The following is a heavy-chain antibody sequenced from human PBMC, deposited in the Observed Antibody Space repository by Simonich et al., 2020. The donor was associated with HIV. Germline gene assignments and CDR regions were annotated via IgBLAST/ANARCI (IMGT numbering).Heavy chain of an antibody. Sequence: QVQLQESGPGLVKPSETLSLTCAVPGYFISSGYYWGWIRQPPGKGLEWIGSIYHSGSTYYNPSLKSRVTISVDMSKNQFSLKLSSVTAADTAVYYCARALGHYSTTWYWDYWGQGTLVTVSS. CDR2: IYHSGST. V-gene: IGHV4-38-2*01. J-gene: IGHJ4*02. CDR3: ARALGHYSTTWYWDY. CDR1: GYFISSGYY. D-gene: IGHD6-13*01.